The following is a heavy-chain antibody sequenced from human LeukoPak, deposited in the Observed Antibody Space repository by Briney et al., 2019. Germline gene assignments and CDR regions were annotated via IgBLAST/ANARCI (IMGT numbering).Heavy chain of an antibody. J-gene: IGHJ4*02. CDR3: ARASSGYYWDFDY. CDR1: GDSISSYNYF. Sequence: PSETLSLTCTVSGDSISSYNYFWGWIRQPPGKGLEWVGSIYYRGNTYYNPSLKSRVTLSADASKNQFSLKVASVTAADTAVYYCARASSGYYWDFDYWGQGALVTVSS. CDR2: IYYRGNT. D-gene: IGHD3-22*01. V-gene: IGHV4-39*01.